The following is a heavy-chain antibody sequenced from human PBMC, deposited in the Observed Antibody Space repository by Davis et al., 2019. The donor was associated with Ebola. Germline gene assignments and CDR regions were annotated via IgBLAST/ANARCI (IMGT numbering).Heavy chain of an antibody. CDR3: ARHGRAAGMSWFDP. CDR2: IYYNAVT. J-gene: IGHJ5*02. V-gene: IGHV4-59*08. Sequence: SETLSLTCTVSGGSITSDYWSWIRQPPGKGLEWIGYIYYNAVTIYNPSLKSRVTISLDTSKNQLSLHLNSVTAADTAVYYCARHGRAAGMSWFDPWGQGTLVTVSS. D-gene: IGHD6-19*01. CDR1: GGSITSDY.